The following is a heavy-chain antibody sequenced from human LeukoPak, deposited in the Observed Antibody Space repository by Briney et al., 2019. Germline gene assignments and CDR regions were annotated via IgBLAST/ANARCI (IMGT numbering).Heavy chain of an antibody. J-gene: IGHJ4*02. V-gene: IGHV3-48*03. Sequence: PGGSLRLSCAASGFTFSSYEMNWVRQAPGKGLEWVSYISSSGSTIYYADSVKGRFTISRDNAKNSLHLQMNSLRAEDTAVYYCAFSPRVQGADYWGQGTLVTVSS. CDR2: ISSSGSTI. D-gene: IGHD1-1*01. CDR1: GFTFSSYE. CDR3: AFSPRVQGADY.